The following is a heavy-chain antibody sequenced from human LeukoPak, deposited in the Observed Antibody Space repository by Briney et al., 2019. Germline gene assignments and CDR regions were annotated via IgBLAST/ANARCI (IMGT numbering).Heavy chain of an antibody. CDR3: ARLNRVGVIPYAFDI. CDR1: GGTFSSYE. CDR2: IIPIFGTA. D-gene: IGHD3-10*01. Sequence: SVKVSCKASGGTFSSYEISWVRQAPGQGLEWMGGIIPIFGTANYAQKFQGRVTITADESTSTAYMELSSLRSEDTAVYYCARLNRVGVIPYAFDIWGQGPMVTVSS. V-gene: IGHV1-69*13. J-gene: IGHJ3*02.